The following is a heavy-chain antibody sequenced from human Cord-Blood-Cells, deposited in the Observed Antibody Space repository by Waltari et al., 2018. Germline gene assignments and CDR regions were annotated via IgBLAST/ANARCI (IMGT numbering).Heavy chain of an antibody. CDR2: MNPNSGNT. CDR3: ARGITGTNWFDP. D-gene: IGHD1-7*01. J-gene: IGHJ5*02. V-gene: IGHV1-8*01. CDR1: GYTFTSYD. Sequence: HVQLVQSASEVKNPEASVKVSCQASGYTFTSYDINWVRQATGQGIEWMGWMNPNSGNTDYAQKFQGRVTMTRNTSISTGYMELSSLRSEDTAVYYCARGITGTNWFDPWGQGTLVTVSS.